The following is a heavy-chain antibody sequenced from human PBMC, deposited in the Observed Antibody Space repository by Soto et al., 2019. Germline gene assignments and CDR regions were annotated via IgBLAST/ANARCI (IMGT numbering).Heavy chain of an antibody. CDR2: IYYSGST. V-gene: IGHV4-39*01. J-gene: IGHJ3*02. CDR3: ARPSRLLWFGESAPHAFDI. CDR1: GGSISSSSYY. Sequence: QLQLQESGPGLVKPSETLSLTCTVSGGSISSSSYYWGWIRQPPGKGLEWIGSIYYSGSTYYNPSLKSRVTISVDTSKNQFSLKLSSVTAADTAVYYCARPSRLLWFGESAPHAFDIWGQGTMVTVSS. D-gene: IGHD3-10*01.